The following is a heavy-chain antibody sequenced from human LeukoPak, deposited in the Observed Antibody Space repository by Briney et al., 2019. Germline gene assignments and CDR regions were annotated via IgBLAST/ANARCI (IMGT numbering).Heavy chain of an antibody. V-gene: IGHV3-66*01. J-gene: IGHJ5*01. CDR3: ARVMNSYDSSGYFDS. CDR1: GFTVSRSY. D-gene: IGHD3-22*01. Sequence: QAGGSLRLSCAASGFTVSRSYLSWVRQAPGEGLGWVAVIYSGGSTYNADSVKGRFTISRDNSKNTLYLQMNSLRAEDTAVFYCARVMNSYDSSGYFDSWGQGTLVTVSS. CDR2: IYSGGST.